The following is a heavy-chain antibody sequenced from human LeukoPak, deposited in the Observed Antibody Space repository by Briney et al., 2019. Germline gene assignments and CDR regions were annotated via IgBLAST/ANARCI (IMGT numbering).Heavy chain of an antibody. Sequence: PGESLRLSCAAPGFIFSDHFMTWIRQAPGKGPEWISYISGSGATYYADSVRGRFTISRDNAQNSLWLHMNSLRAEDTAVYYCARDPMYNGGNSGAFDFWGQGTVVTVSA. J-gene: IGHJ3*01. D-gene: IGHD4-23*01. CDR2: ISGSGAT. V-gene: IGHV3-11*01. CDR1: GFIFSDHF. CDR3: ARDPMYNGGNSGAFDF.